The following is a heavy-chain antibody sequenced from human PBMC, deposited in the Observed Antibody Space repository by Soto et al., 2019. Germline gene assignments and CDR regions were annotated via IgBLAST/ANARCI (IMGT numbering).Heavy chain of an antibody. CDR2: ISSSSSTI. D-gene: IGHD1-26*01. CDR1: GFTFSSYS. J-gene: IGHJ3*02. V-gene: IGHV3-48*02. Sequence: GGSLRLSCAASGFTFSSYSMNWVRQAPGKXLEWVSYISSSSSTIYYADSVKGRFTISRDNAKNSLYLQMNSLRDEDTAVYYCARPSGSYSHVPGGEDAFDIWGQGTMVTVSS. CDR3: ARPSGSYSHVPGGEDAFDI.